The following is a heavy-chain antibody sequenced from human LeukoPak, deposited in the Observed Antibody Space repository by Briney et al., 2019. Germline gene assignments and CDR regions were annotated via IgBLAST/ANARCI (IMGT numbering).Heavy chain of an antibody. J-gene: IGHJ4*02. D-gene: IGHD5/OR15-5a*01. V-gene: IGHV3-53*01. CDR3: ARAVSVSSYYFDC. CDR1: GFTFSTYA. CDR2: IYSGGNT. Sequence: QPGGSLRLSCVTSGFTFSTYATSWVRQAPGKGLEWVSIIYSGGNTYYADSVKGRFTISRGNSKNTLYLQMNSLRAEDTAVYYCARAVSVSSYYFDCWGQGTLVTVSS.